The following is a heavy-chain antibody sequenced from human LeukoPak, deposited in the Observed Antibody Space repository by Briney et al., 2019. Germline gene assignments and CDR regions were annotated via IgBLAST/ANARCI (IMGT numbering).Heavy chain of an antibody. Sequence: GGSLRLSCAASGFTVSSNYMSWVRQAPGKGLEWVSVIYSGGSTYYADSVKGRFTISRDNSKNTLYLQMNSLRAEDTAVDYCARWPGGSGYGYWGQGTLATVSS. V-gene: IGHV3-66*02. CDR1: GFTVSSNY. D-gene: IGHD5-12*01. CDR2: IYSGGST. J-gene: IGHJ4*02. CDR3: ARWPGGSGYGY.